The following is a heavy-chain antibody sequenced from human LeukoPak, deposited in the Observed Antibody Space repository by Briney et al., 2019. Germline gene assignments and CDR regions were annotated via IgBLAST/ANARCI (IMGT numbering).Heavy chain of an antibody. CDR3: AREGRSGSYLDY. CDR2: ISPSGDST. J-gene: IGHJ4*02. V-gene: IGHV1-46*01. Sequence: ASVTVSCTASGNTFTRNYIQWVRQAPGQGLEWMGIISPSGDSTTYAQKFQGRVTMTRDTSTRTVYMELSSLRSEDTAVYYCAREGRSGSYLDYWGQGTLVTVSS. D-gene: IGHD1-26*01. CDR1: GNTFTRNY.